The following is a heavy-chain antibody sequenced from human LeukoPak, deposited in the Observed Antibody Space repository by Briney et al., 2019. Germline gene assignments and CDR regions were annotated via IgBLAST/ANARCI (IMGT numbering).Heavy chain of an antibody. Sequence: GGSMTLSCAASGFTVSDNYNSWVRRAPGKRLELVSILYRGGGTSDADSGKGRFTISREKNKLSPQMNSLRVEDTAVYYCAWPSQSSGYSFQYWGQGILVADSS. CDR3: AWPSQSSGYSFQY. J-gene: IGHJ4*02. CDR1: GFTVSDNY. V-gene: IGHV3-53*01. CDR2: LYRGGGT. D-gene: IGHD3-22*01.